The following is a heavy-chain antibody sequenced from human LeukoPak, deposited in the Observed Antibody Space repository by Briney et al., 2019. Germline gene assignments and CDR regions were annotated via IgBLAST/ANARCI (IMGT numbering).Heavy chain of an antibody. CDR1: GGTFSSYA. Sequence: ASVKVSCKASGGTFSSYAISWVRQAPGQGLEWMGGIIPISGTANYAQKFQGRVTITADESTSTAYMELSSLRSEDTAVYYCASDYYGSGSYSYYYYGMDVWGQGTTVTVSS. V-gene: IGHV1-69*13. CDR2: IIPISGTA. D-gene: IGHD3-10*01. CDR3: ASDYYGSGSYSYYYYGMDV. J-gene: IGHJ6*02.